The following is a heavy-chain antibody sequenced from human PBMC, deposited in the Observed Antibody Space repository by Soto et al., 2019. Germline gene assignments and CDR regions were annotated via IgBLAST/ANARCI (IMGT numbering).Heavy chain of an antibody. CDR1: GFTVSSYN. Sequence: PGGSLRLSCAASGFTVSSYNMNWVRQSPGKGLEWVSSISRSSSHIYYADSVKGRFTISRDNAKNSLYLQMNSLRAEDTAVYYCARVLYYDNSAYNFWGKGTLVTVSS. V-gene: IGHV3-21*01. D-gene: IGHD3-22*01. CDR3: ARVLYYDNSAYNF. J-gene: IGHJ4*02. CDR2: ISRSSSHI.